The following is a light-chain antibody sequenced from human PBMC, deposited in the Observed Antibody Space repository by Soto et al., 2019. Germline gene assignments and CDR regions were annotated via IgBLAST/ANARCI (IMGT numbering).Light chain of an antibody. V-gene: IGLV1-40*01. Sequence: QPVLTQPPSVSGAPGQRVTISCTGSSSNIGADYDVHWYQQLPGTAPKLLIYGNSNRPSGVPDRFSGSKSGTSASLAITGLQAEDEADYYCQSYDSSPSAVVFGGGTKLTVL. CDR2: GNS. CDR3: QSYDSSPSAVV. CDR1: SSNIGADYD. J-gene: IGLJ3*02.